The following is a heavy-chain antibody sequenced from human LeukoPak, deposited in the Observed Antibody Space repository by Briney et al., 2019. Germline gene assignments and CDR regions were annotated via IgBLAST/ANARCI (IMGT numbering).Heavy chain of an antibody. CDR2: IYYGGYT. CDR1: GGSISSNNYY. D-gene: IGHD3-3*01. V-gene: IGHV4-39*01. J-gene: IGHJ4*02. CDR3: QSRFLEWLLDY. Sequence: SETLSLTCTVSGGSISSNNYYWGWIRQPPGKGLEWIGSIYYGGYTYYNPSLKSRVTISVDTSKNQFSLKLSSVTAADTAVYYCQSRFLEWLLDYWGQGTLVTVSS.